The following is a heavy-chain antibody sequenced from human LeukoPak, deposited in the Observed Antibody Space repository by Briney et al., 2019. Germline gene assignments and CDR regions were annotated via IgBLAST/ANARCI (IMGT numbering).Heavy chain of an antibody. J-gene: IGHJ3*02. CDR3: ARQTGDDALDI. Sequence: GASVKVSCKASGYTLTGHYIHWVRQATGQGLEWMGWISPHSGFTMYPQRFQGRVTMTTDTSISTAFLEVRRLRSDDTAAYYCARQTGDDALDIWGQGTMITVYS. V-gene: IGHV1-2*02. CDR2: ISPHSGFT. CDR1: GYTLTGHY. D-gene: IGHD7-27*01.